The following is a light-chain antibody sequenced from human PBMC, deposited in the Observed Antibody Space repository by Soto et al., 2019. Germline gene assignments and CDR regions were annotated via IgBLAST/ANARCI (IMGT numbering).Light chain of an antibody. Sequence: QSVLTQPPSASGTPWQRVTISCSGSSSNIGSNTVNWYQQLPGTAPKLLIYSNNQRPSGVPDRFSGSKSGTSASLAISGLQSEDEADYYCAAWDDSLNGPHVVFGGGTKVTV. CDR1: SSNIGSNT. CDR2: SNN. J-gene: IGLJ2*01. V-gene: IGLV1-44*01. CDR3: AAWDDSLNGPHVV.